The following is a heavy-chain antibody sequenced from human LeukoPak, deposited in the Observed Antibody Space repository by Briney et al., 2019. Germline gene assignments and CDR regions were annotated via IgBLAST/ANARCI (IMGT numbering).Heavy chain of an antibody. CDR2: ISYDGSNK. Sequence: GGSLRLSCAASGFTFSSYAMHWVRQAPGKGLEWVAVISYDGSNKYYADSVKGRFTISRDNSKNTLYLQMNSLRAEDTAVYYCAKRMDSSGYYSEYMTDALDYWGQGTLVTVSS. J-gene: IGHJ4*02. D-gene: IGHD3-22*01. CDR3: AKRMDSSGYYSEYMTDALDY. CDR1: GFTFSSYA. V-gene: IGHV3-30-3*02.